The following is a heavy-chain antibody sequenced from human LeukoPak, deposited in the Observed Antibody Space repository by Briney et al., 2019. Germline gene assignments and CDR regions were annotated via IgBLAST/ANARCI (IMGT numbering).Heavy chain of an antibody. CDR3: ARGGGWLQLNEGFDY. J-gene: IGHJ4*02. D-gene: IGHD5-24*01. Sequence: XSISPWGHGTYSADSVKGRFTIYRDHGKKNLYMQMNRLRAEDTAVYYCARGGGWLQLNEGFDYWGQGTLVTVSS. V-gene: IGHV3-23*01. CDR2: ISPWGHGT.